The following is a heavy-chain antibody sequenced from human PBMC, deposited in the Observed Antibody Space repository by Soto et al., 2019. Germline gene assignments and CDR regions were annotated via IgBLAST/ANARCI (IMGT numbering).Heavy chain of an antibody. CDR2: INHSGST. CDR3: ARNSTYYYDSSGYYYHYYFDY. J-gene: IGHJ4*02. V-gene: IGHV4-34*01. Sequence: SETLSLTCAVYGGSFSGYYWSWIRQPPGKGLEWIGEINHSGSTNYNPSLKSRVTISVDTSKNQFSLNLSSVTAADTAVYYCARNSTYYYDSSGYYYHYYFDYWGQGTLVTVSS. D-gene: IGHD3-22*01. CDR1: GGSFSGYY.